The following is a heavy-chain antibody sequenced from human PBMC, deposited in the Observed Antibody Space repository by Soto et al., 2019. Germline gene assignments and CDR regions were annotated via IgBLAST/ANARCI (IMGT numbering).Heavy chain of an antibody. Sequence: EVQLVESGGGLVQPGGSLRLSCEASGFTFRNYDMHWVRQGTGKGLEWVSGISAAGDPDYADSVEGRFTISRENAQNSFFLQMNRSRVGDTAVYYFARTDRDFYGLDVWGQGTTVIVSS. J-gene: IGHJ6*02. CDR2: ISAAGDP. CDR3: ARTDRDFYGLDV. V-gene: IGHV3-13*05. CDR1: GFTFRNYD.